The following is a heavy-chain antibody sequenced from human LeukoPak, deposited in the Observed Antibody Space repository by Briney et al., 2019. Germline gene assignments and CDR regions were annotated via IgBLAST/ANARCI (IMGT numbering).Heavy chain of an antibody. CDR1: GGTFSSYA. Sequence: ASVKVSCKASGGTFSSYAISWVRQAPGQGLEWMGRIIPILGIANYAQKFQGRVTITADKSTSTAYMELSSPRSEDTAVYYCARFVEMATSDAFDIWGQGTMVTVSS. CDR3: ARFVEMATSDAFDI. J-gene: IGHJ3*02. D-gene: IGHD5-24*01. CDR2: IIPILGIA. V-gene: IGHV1-69*04.